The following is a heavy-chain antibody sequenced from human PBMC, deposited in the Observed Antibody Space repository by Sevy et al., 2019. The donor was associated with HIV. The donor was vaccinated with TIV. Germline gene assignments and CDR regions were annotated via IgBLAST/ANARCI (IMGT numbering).Heavy chain of an antibody. Sequence: GGSLRLSCAASGFTFSAYAMSWVRQAPGKGLEWVSCISSSGGSTYYADSVKGRFSISRDTSKNTLYLQMNSLRAEDTAAYYCATLRGGLYGSGYFQNRGQGTQVTVSS. CDR2: ISSSGGST. CDR3: ATLRGGLYGSGYFQN. J-gene: IGHJ1*01. V-gene: IGHV3-23*01. CDR1: GFTFSAYA. D-gene: IGHD3-10*01.